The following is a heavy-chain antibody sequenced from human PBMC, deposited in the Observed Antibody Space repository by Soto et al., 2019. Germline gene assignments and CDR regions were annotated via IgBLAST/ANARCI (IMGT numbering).Heavy chain of an antibody. Sequence: GGSLRLSCAASGFTFSSYAMSWVRQAPGKGLEWVSSISGSGGSTYYADSEKGRFTISRANSKDTLYLQMSSLRAEDTAVYYCARRAAAGGGYFDYWGQGTLVTVSS. J-gene: IGHJ4*02. CDR3: ARRAAAGGGYFDY. CDR2: ISGSGGST. D-gene: IGHD6-25*01. CDR1: GFTFSSYA. V-gene: IGHV3-23*01.